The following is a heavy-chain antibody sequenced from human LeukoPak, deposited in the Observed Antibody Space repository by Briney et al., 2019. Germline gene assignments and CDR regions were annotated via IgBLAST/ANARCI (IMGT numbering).Heavy chain of an antibody. J-gene: IGHJ6*04. Sequence: PGGSLRLSCAASGFTFSSYSMNWVRQAPGKGLEWVSYISSSSSTIYYADSVKGRFTISRDNAKNSLYLQMNSLRAEDTAVYYCARPSAVDTAMVTYQSNVWGKGTTVTVSS. CDR2: ISSSSSTI. CDR1: GFTFSSYS. V-gene: IGHV3-48*01. CDR3: ARPSAVDTAMVTYQSNV. D-gene: IGHD5-18*01.